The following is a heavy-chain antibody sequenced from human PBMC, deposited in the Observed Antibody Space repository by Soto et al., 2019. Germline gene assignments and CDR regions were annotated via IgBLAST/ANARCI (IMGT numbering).Heavy chain of an antibody. Sequence: PGGSLRLSCAASGFTFSSYGMHWVRQAPGKGLEWVAVISYDGSNKYYADSVKGRFTISRDNSKNTLYLQMNSLRAEDTAVYYCAKDRRGGSYGGWFDPWGQGTLVTVSS. CDR2: ISYDGSNK. CDR1: GFTFSSYG. CDR3: AKDRRGGSYGGWFDP. V-gene: IGHV3-30*18. J-gene: IGHJ5*02. D-gene: IGHD1-26*01.